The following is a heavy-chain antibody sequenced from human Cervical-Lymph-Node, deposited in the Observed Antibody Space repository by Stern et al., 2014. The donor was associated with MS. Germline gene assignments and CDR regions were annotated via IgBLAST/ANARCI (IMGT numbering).Heavy chain of an antibody. CDR1: GHTLTIFY. CDR2: NSPSGGRT. D-gene: IGHD1-26*01. J-gene: IGHJ6*02. V-gene: IGHV1-46*01. Sequence: VQLVESGAEVRKPGASVKVSCKASGHTLTIFYIHWVRQAPGQGLEWMGINSPSGGRTTFAQKFQGRVTMTRDTSTSTVYMELNSLRSEDTAVYYCASGGEVDGGGVWGQGTAVTVFS. CDR3: ASGGEVDGGGV.